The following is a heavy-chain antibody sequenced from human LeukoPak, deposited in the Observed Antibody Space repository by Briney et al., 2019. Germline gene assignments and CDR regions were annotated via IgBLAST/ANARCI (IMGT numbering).Heavy chain of an antibody. CDR3: ARDYGSGSYYQGLRY. CDR1: GFTFSSYA. Sequence: GGSLRLSCAASGFTFSSYAMHWVRQAPGKGLEWVAVISYDGSNKYYADSVKGRFTISRDNSKNTLYLQMNSLRAEDTAVYYCARDYGSGSYYQGLRYWGQGTLVTVSS. J-gene: IGHJ4*02. V-gene: IGHV3-30*04. D-gene: IGHD3-10*01. CDR2: ISYDGSNK.